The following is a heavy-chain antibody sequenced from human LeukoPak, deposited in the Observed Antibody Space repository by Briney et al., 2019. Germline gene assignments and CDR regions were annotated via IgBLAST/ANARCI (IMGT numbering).Heavy chain of an antibody. CDR1: GGSISSYY. V-gene: IGHV4-59*08. J-gene: IGHJ4*02. CDR2: IYYSGST. D-gene: IGHD5-18*01. Sequence: SETLSLTCTVSGGSISSYYWSWIRQPPGKGLEWIGHIYYSGSTNYNPSLKSRVTISVDTSKNQFSLKLSSVTAADTAVYYCARQFTSAMVEYYFDYWGQGTLVTVSS. CDR3: ARQFTSAMVEYYFDY.